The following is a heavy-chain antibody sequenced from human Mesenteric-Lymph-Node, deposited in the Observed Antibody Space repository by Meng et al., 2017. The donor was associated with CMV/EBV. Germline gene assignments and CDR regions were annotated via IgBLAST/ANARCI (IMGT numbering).Heavy chain of an antibody. CDR3: ASHIASAGSYWYFDL. V-gene: IGHV4-59*12. J-gene: IGHJ2*01. CDR1: GGSISSYY. D-gene: IGHD6-13*01. Sequence: VSGGSISSYYWSWIRQPPGKGLEWIGYIYYSGSTNYNPSLKSRVTISVDTSKHQFSLKLNSVTAADTAVYYCASHIASAGSYWYFDLWTRGTLVTVSS. CDR2: IYYSGST.